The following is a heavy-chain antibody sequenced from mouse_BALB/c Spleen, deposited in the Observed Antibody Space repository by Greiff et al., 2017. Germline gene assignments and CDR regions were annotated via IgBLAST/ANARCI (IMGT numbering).Heavy chain of an antibody. D-gene: IGHD6-1*01. J-gene: IGHJ3*01. Sequence: EVMLVESGGGLVKPGGSLKLSCAASGFTFSDYYMYWVRQTPEKRLEWVATISDGGSYTYYPDSVKGRFTISRDNAKNNLYLQMSSLKSEDTAMYYCARDANPVKFADWGQGTLVTVSA. CDR2: ISDGGSYT. V-gene: IGHV5-4*02. CDR3: ARDANPVKFAD. CDR1: GFTFSDYY.